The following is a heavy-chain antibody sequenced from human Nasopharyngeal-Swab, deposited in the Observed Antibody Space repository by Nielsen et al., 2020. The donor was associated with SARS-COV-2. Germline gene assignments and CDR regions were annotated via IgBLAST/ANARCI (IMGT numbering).Heavy chain of an antibody. CDR3: ARDGCSSTSCYLDY. V-gene: IGHV3-74*01. CDR2: IKADGNHI. J-gene: IGHJ4*02. D-gene: IGHD2-2*01. Sequence: GESLKISCAGSGFTFSNYWMHWVRQAPGKGLVWVSQIKADGNHITYADSVKGRFTISRDNAKNSLYLQMNSLRAEDTAVYYCARDGCSSTSCYLDYWGQGTLVTVSS. CDR1: GFTFSNYW.